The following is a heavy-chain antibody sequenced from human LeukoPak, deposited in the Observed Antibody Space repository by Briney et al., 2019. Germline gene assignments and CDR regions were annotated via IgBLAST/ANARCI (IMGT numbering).Heavy chain of an antibody. CDR2: ISSSGSTI. V-gene: IGHV3-48*03. CDR3: ASITMVRGVS. D-gene: IGHD3-10*01. J-gene: IGHJ4*02. Sequence: GGSLRLSCAASGFTFSSYEMNWVRQAPGKGLEWVSYISSSGSTIYYADSVKGRFTISRDNAKNSLYLQMNSLRAEDTAVYYCASITMVRGVSWGQGTLVTASS. CDR1: GFTFSSYE.